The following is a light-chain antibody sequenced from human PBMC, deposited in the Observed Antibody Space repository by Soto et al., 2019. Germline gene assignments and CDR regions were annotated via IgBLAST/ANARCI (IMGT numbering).Light chain of an antibody. CDR3: SSYTSSSTLYV. CDR2: EVS. CDR1: SSDGGGYNY. V-gene: IGLV2-14*01. Sequence: QSVLTQPVSVSGSPGQSITISCTGTSSDGGGYNYVSWYQQHPGKVPKLMIYEVSNRPSGVSNRFSGSKSGNTASLTISGLEAEDEADYYCSSYTSSSTLYVFGTGTKVTVL. J-gene: IGLJ1*01.